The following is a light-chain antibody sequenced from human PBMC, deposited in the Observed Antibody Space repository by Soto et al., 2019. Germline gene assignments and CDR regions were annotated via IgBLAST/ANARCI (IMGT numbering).Light chain of an antibody. Sequence: DVVMTQSPLSLPVTLGQSASISCRSSQSLVYSGGNTYLNWYQQRPGQSPRRLIYKVSNRDSGVPDRFSGSGSGTDFTLKISRVETEDVGVYYCMQGTHWPPMTFGQGTKVEIK. CDR3: MQGTHWPPMT. J-gene: IGKJ1*01. CDR2: KVS. CDR1: QSLVYSGGNTY. V-gene: IGKV2-30*01.